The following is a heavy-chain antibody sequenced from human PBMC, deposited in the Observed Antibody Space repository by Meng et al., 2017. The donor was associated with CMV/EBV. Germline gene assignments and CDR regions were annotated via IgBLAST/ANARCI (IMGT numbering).Heavy chain of an antibody. Sequence: QVEVVQSGAEVKKPGASVKVSCKASGYTFTGYYMHWVRQAPGQGLEWMGWINPNSGGTNYAQKFQGRVTMTRDTSISTAYMELSRLRSDDTAVYYCATYIGNYINWYFDLWGRGTLVTVSS. CDR1: GYTFTGYY. V-gene: IGHV1-2*02. J-gene: IGHJ2*01. D-gene: IGHD1-7*01. CDR3: ATYIGNYINWYFDL. CDR2: INPNSGGT.